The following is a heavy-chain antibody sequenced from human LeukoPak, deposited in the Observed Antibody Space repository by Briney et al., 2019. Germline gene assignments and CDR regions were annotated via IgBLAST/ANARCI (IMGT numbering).Heavy chain of an antibody. Sequence: GGSLRLSCAASGFTFSSYSMNWVRRAPGKGLEWVSFITSDSSAKIYADSVKGRFTISRDNANNSLYLEMNSLRDEDTAVYYCARESLGFWGQGTLVTVSS. CDR3: ARESLGF. CDR1: GFTFSSYS. D-gene: IGHD7-27*01. J-gene: IGHJ4*02. CDR2: ITSDSSAK. V-gene: IGHV3-48*02.